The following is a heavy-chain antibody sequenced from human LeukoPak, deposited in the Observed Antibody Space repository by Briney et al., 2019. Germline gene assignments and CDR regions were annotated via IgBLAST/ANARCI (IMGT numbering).Heavy chain of an antibody. CDR2: IYSGGST. CDR1: GFTVSSNH. V-gene: IGHV3-66*01. J-gene: IGHJ6*02. D-gene: IGHD3-9*01. Sequence: PGGSLRLSCAASGFTVSSNHMSWARQAPGKGLEWVSVIYSGGSTYYADSVKGRFTISRDNSKNTLYLQMNSLRAEDTAAYYCARSFYTSYRGYFDWFDPPTPRDGMDVWGQGTTVTVSS. CDR3: ARSFYTSYRGYFDWFDPPTPRDGMDV.